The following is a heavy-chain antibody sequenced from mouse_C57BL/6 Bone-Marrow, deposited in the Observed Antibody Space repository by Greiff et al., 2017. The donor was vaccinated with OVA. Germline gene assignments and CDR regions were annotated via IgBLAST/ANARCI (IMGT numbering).Heavy chain of an antibody. CDR2: ISSGGDYI. J-gene: IGHJ3*01. Sequence: DVMLVESGEGLVKPGGSLKLSCAASGFTFSSYAMSWVRQTPEKRLEWVAYISSGGDYIYYADTVKGRFTISRDNARNTLYLQMSSLKSEDTAMYYCTRVRIYYCGSSPWFADWGQGTLVTVSA. CDR3: TRVRIYYCGSSPWFAD. V-gene: IGHV5-9-1*02. CDR1: GFTFSSYA. D-gene: IGHD1-1*01.